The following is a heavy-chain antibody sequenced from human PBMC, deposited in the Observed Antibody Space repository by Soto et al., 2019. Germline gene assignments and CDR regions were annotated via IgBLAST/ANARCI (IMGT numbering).Heavy chain of an antibody. V-gene: IGHV4-4*02. CDR1: GGSISSSNW. CDR2: IYHSGST. J-gene: IGHJ4*02. CDR3: AGSSKSIAAPDIDY. Sequence: KPSETLSLTCAVSGGSISSSNWWSWVRQPPGKGLEWIGEIYHSGSTNYNPSLKSRVTISVDKSKNQSSLKLSSVTAADTAVYYCAGSSKSIAAPDIDYWGQGTLVTVSS. D-gene: IGHD6-6*01.